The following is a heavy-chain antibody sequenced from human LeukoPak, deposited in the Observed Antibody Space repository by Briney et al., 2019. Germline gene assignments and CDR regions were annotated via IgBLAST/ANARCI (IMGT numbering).Heavy chain of an antibody. D-gene: IGHD5-24*01. Sequence: SETLSLTCTVSGGSISSGGYYWSWIRQPPGKGLEWIGYIYHSGSTYYNPSLKSRVTISVDRSKNQFSLKLSSVTAADTAVYYCARDAPKGGRQSPSHFDYWGQGALVTVSS. CDR2: IYHSGST. J-gene: IGHJ4*02. V-gene: IGHV4-30-2*01. CDR1: GGSISSGGYY. CDR3: ARDAPKGGRQSPSHFDY.